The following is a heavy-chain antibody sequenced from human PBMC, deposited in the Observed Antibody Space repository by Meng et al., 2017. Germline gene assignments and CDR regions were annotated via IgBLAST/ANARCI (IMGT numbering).Heavy chain of an antibody. CDR1: VFTFSSYS. V-gene: IGHV3-21*01. J-gene: IGHJ4*02. CDR2: ISSSSSYI. Sequence: ERWGGCGGGLFKPVGPLSLSVAASVFTFSSYSMSWVRQAPGKGLEWVSSISSSSSYIYYADSVKGRFTISRDNAKNSLYLQMNSLRAEDTAVYYCARDNPHLYWGQGTLVTVSS. CDR3: ARDNPHLY.